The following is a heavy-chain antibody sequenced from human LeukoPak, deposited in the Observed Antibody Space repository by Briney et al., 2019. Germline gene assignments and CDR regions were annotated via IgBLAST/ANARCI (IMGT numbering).Heavy chain of an antibody. Sequence: GGSLRLSCAASGFTVSSNYMSWVRQAPGKGLEWVSVIYSGGSTYYADSVKGRFTISRDNSKNTLYLQTNSLRPEDTAVYYCARVVVVPAAVDYWGQGTLVTVSS. CDR2: IYSGGST. J-gene: IGHJ4*02. CDR1: GFTVSSNY. CDR3: ARVVVVPAAVDY. D-gene: IGHD2-2*01. V-gene: IGHV3-53*05.